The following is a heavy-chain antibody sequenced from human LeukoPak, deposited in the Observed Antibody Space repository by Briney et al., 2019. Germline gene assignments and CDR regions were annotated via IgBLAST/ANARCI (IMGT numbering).Heavy chain of an antibody. J-gene: IGHJ4*02. CDR3: ARVRAAAGTYYFDY. CDR1: GYTFTVYY. D-gene: IGHD6-13*01. Sequence: ASVKVSCKASGYTFTVYYMHWVRQAPGQGLEWMGWINPDSGGTNYAQRLHGRVTMTRDTSISTACMELSRLRSDDTAVYYCARVRAAAGTYYFDYWGQGTLVTVSS. CDR2: INPDSGGT. V-gene: IGHV1-2*02.